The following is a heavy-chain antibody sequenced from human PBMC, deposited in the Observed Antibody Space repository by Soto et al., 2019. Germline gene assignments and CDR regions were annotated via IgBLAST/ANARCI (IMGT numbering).Heavy chain of an antibody. D-gene: IGHD5-18*01. Sequence: SETLSLTCTVSGGSIRSGGYYWSWVRQNPRRGLEWIGNIYYSGNTYYNPSLKSRLTISVDTSKNQFSLNLSSVTSADTAVYYCARDRLMATAGTARHYFGLDVWGQGTTVTVSS. CDR3: ARDRLMATAGTARHYFGLDV. J-gene: IGHJ6*02. CDR1: GGSIRSGGYY. CDR2: IYYSGNT. V-gene: IGHV4-31*03.